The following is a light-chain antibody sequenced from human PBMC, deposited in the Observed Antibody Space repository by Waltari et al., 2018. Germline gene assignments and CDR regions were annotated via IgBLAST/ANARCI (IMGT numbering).Light chain of an antibody. V-gene: IGLV1-40*01. CDR3: QSYDTSLSVV. CDR1: GSNIGAGYD. CDR2: GRS. Sequence: QSVLTQPPSVSGAPGQRVTISCTGCGSNIGAGYDVHWYQQLPRAAPKLLIYGRSRRPLGVPGRFFGSTSGTSASLAIIGLQAEDEADYYCQSYDTSLSVVFGGGTKLTVL. J-gene: IGLJ3*02.